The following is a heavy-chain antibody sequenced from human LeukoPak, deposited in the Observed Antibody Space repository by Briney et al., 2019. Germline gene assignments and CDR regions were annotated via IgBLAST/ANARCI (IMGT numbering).Heavy chain of an antibody. V-gene: IGHV3-49*04. CDR2: IRSKSYGATT. CDR3: TRCSSGACYSSSAFDV. D-gene: IGHD2-15*01. J-gene: IGHJ3*01. CDR1: DFTYAYAGFA. Sequence: GRSLRLSCTASDFTYAYAGFAMTWVRQAPGKGLEWVAFIRSKSYGATTEYAASVKGRFTISRDDSKAMAFLQMDNLRTEDTAVYYCTRCSSGACYSSSAFDVWGQGTVVTVSS.